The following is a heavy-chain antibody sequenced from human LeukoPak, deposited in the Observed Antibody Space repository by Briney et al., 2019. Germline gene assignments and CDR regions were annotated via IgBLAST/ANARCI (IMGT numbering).Heavy chain of an antibody. Sequence: GASVKVSCKASGGTFSSYAISWVRQAPGQGLEWMGGIIPIFGTANYAQKFQGRVTITADKSTSTAYMELSSLRSEDTAVYYCARVNRVVRGVINAFDIWGQGTMVTVSS. D-gene: IGHD3-10*01. V-gene: IGHV1-69*06. CDR3: ARVNRVVRGVINAFDI. CDR2: IIPIFGTA. J-gene: IGHJ3*02. CDR1: GGTFSSYA.